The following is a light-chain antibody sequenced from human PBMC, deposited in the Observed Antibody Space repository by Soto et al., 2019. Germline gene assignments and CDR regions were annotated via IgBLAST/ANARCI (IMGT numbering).Light chain of an antibody. V-gene: IGKV3-20*01. J-gene: IGKJ2*01. Sequence: EIVLTQSPGTLSLSPGERATLSCRASQSVSSSDLAWYQQKPGQPPRLLIYGASTRAAGIPDRFSGSWSGADFSITISRLEAEDFAVYYCQQYGTSPPYTFGQGTKLAIK. CDR3: QQYGTSPPYT. CDR1: QSVSSSD. CDR2: GAS.